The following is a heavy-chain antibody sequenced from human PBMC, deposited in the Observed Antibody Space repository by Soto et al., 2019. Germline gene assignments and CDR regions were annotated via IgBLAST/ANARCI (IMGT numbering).Heavy chain of an antibody. CDR3: XXXXXXXIYYXSYYYMDV. Sequence: QLQLQESGPGLVKPSETLSLTCTVSGGSISSSSYYWGWIRQPPGKGLEWIGSIYYSGSTYYNPSLQXXFXIXVXPSKNQFSXXXLSXXXXXXXXXXXXXXXXXXIYYXSYYYMDVWGKVXTVTVSS. CDR2: IYYSGST. V-gene: IGHV4-39*01. CDR1: GGSISSSSYY. J-gene: IGHJ6*03.